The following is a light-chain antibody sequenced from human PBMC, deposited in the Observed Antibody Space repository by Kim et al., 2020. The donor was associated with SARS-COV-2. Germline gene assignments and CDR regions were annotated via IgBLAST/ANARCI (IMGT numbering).Light chain of an antibody. CDR3: GTWDTSLSAGV. Sequence: GPKVSISCSGSKSNIKNNYVSWYQQLPGTAPKLLIYDNDKRPSGIPDRFSASKSGTSATLAITGLQTGDEADYYCGTWDTSLSAGVFGGGTQLTVL. CDR2: DND. J-gene: IGLJ3*02. CDR1: KSNIKNNY. V-gene: IGLV1-51*01.